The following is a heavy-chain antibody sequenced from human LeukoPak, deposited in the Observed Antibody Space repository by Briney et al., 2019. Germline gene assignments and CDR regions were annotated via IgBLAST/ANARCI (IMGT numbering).Heavy chain of an antibody. J-gene: IGHJ4*02. D-gene: IGHD5-24*01. CDR3: TRASKDGYDY. Sequence: PGGSLRLSCPASGFTFVDYATSWDRQAPGKGLEWVGFIRSKAYGGTTEYAASVKGRFTISRDDSKSIAYLQMNSLKTEDTAVYYCTRASKDGYDYWGQGTLVTVSS. CDR1: GFTFVDYA. CDR2: IRSKAYGGTT. V-gene: IGHV3-49*04.